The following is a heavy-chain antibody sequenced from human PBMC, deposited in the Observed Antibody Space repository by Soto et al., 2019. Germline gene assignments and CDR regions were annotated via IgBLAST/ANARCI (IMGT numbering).Heavy chain of an antibody. CDR2: INPSGGST. V-gene: IGHV1-46*01. Sequence: QVQLVQSGAEVKKPGASVKVSCKASGYTFTSYYMHWVRQAPGQGLEWMGIINPSGGSTSYAQKFQGRVTMTRDTSTSTVYMELSSLRSEDTAVYYCARDPYGGDSGYYYGMDVWGQGTTVTVSS. J-gene: IGHJ6*02. CDR1: GYTFTSYY. CDR3: ARDPYGGDSGYYYGMDV. D-gene: IGHD2-21*02.